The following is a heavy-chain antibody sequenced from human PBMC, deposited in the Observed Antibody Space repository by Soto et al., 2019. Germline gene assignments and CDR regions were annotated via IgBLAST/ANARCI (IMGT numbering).Heavy chain of an antibody. CDR2: IYSGGST. D-gene: IGHD3-3*01. J-gene: IGHJ4*02. V-gene: IGHV3-53*01. CDR1: GFSVRNNY. CDR3: ARATRYFGSFDS. Sequence: EVQLVESGGGLIKRGGPLRPPCAPPGFSVRNNYITWARRAPGKGLEWVSIIYSGGSTYYSESVKGRTIISRDTSKNIVFLQVNSLRAEDTAVYFCARATRYFGSFDSWGQGTLVSVSS.